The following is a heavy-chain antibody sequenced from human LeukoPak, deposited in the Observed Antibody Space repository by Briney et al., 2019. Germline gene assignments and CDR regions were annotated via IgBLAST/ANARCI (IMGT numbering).Heavy chain of an antibody. CDR1: GYRFTSYW. V-gene: IGHV5-51*01. CDR3: ARPRGTYSSGWYFDY. D-gene: IGHD6-19*01. J-gene: IGHJ4*02. Sequence: GESLKISCKGSGYRFTSYWIGWVRQMPGKGLEWMGIIYPGDSDTRYSPSFQGQVTISADKSISTAYLQWSSLKASDTAMYYCARPRGTYSSGWYFDYWGQGTLVTVSS. CDR2: IYPGDSDT.